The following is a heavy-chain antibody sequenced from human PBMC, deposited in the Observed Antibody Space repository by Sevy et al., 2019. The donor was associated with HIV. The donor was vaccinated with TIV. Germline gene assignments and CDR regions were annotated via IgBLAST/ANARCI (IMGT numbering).Heavy chain of an antibody. V-gene: IGHV3-48*03. CDR2: ISSSGSTI. D-gene: IGHD4-17*01. J-gene: IGHJ6*02. Sequence: GGSLRLSCAASGFTFSSYEMNWVRQAPGKGLEWVSYISSSGSTIYYADPVKGRFTISRDNAKNSLYLQMNSLRAEDTAVYYCVRARAVTSNYYGMDVWGQGTTVTVSS. CDR1: GFTFSSYE. CDR3: VRARAVTSNYYGMDV.